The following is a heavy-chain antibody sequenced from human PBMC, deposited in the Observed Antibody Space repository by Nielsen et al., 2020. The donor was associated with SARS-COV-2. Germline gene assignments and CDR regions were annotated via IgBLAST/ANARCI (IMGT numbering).Heavy chain of an antibody. CDR2: IYHGGAT. D-gene: IGHD5-12*01. V-gene: IGHV4-4*02. Sequence: SETLSLTCSVSGAAIISQNWWSWVRQPPGKGLEWLGQIYHGGATNYNPSLKSRVTISTDKSKNQFSLRLNSVTVADTAFYYCARLIGYSTSTDYWGPGILVTVSS. J-gene: IGHJ4*01. CDR1: GAAIISQNW. CDR3: ARLIGYSTSTDY.